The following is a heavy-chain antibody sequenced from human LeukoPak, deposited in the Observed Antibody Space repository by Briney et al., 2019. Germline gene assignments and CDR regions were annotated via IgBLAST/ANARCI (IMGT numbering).Heavy chain of an antibody. CDR3: ARGIRGGPFDY. Sequence: GESLKISCKGSGYSFNSYWIGWVRQMPGKGLEWMGIIYPGDSDTRYSPSFQGQVTISADKSLRTAFLQWSSLKASDTAIYFCARGIRGGPFDYWGQGTLVTASS. J-gene: IGHJ4*02. CDR1: GYSFNSYW. CDR2: IYPGDSDT. V-gene: IGHV5-51*01. D-gene: IGHD3-10*01.